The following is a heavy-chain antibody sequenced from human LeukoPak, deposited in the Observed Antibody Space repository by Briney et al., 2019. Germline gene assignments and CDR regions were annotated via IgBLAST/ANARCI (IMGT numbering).Heavy chain of an antibody. Sequence: GGSLRLSCAASGFTFSSYSMNWVRQAPGKGLEWVSYISSSSSIIYYADSVKGRFTISRDNAKNSLYLQMNSLRDEDTAVYYCARDRGIVVVTGAYGMDVWGQGTTVTVSS. J-gene: IGHJ6*02. CDR3: ARDRGIVVVTGAYGMDV. CDR1: GFTFSSYS. CDR2: ISSSSSII. D-gene: IGHD2-21*02. V-gene: IGHV3-48*02.